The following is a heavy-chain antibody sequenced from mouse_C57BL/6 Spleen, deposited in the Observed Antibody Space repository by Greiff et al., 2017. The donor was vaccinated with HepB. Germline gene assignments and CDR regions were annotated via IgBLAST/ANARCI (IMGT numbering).Heavy chain of an antibody. D-gene: IGHD1-1*01. CDR2: ISYDGSN. CDR3: ARDGAVAYAMDY. Sequence: EVQLQESGPGLVKPSQSLSLTCSVTGYSITSGYYWNWIRQFPGNKLEWMGYISYDGSNNYNPSLKNRISITRDTSKNQFFLKLNSVTTEDTATYYCARDGAVAYAMDYWGQGTSVTVSS. V-gene: IGHV3-6*01. CDR1: GYSITSGYY. J-gene: IGHJ4*01.